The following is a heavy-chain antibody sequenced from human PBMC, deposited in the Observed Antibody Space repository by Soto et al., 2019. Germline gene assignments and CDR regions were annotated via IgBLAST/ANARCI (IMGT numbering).Heavy chain of an antibody. CDR3: ARSNEDTVAVGGWFDP. CDR1: GGSIRSTSYY. CDR2: IYYSGST. V-gene: IGHV4-39*01. J-gene: IGHJ5*02. Sequence: QLQLQESGPGLVKPSETLSLTCTVSGGSIRSTSYYWGWIRQPPGKGLEWIGSIYYSGSTYYNASLKSRVTISVDTSKNQFSLKLSSVIAADTAVYFCARSNEDTVAVGGWFDPWGQGALVTVSS. D-gene: IGHD2-15*01.